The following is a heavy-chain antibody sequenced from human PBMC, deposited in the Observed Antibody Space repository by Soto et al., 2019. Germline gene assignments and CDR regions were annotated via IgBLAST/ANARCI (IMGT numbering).Heavy chain of an antibody. J-gene: IGHJ6*02. Sequence: SSETLSLTCAVSGGSISSSNWWSWVRQPPGKGLEWIGEIYHSGSTNYNPSLKGRVTISVDKSKNQFSLKLSSVTAADTAVYYCARSYAYYDFWSGYYTNYYGMDVWGQGTTVTVSS. V-gene: IGHV4-4*02. CDR1: GGSISSSNW. CDR2: IYHSGST. CDR3: ARSYAYYDFWSGYYTNYYGMDV. D-gene: IGHD3-3*01.